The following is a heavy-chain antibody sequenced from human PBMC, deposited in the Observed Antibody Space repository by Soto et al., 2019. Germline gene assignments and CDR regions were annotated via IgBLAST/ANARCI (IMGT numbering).Heavy chain of an antibody. CDR3: ARHPGYCSGGSCNGQYTLDV. CDR2: LYSSRDT. Sequence: SETLSLTCSVSGGSISSNSYSWGWIRQPPGKGLEWIGTLYSSRDTYYNPSLKSRVTISADTSHNQFSLDLTSVTATDTAVYFCARHPGYCSGGSCNGQYTLDVWGQGTTVT. CDR1: GGSISSNSYS. J-gene: IGHJ6*02. V-gene: IGHV4-39*01. D-gene: IGHD2-15*01.